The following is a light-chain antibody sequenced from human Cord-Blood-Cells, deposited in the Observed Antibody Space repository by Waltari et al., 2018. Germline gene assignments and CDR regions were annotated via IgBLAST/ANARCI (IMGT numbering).Light chain of an antibody. CDR2: AAS. Sequence: IQMTQSPSSLSASVGDRVTITCRASQSISSYLNWYQQKPGQAPKLLIYAASSLQSGVPSRFSGSGSGTDFTLTISSLQPEDFATYYCQQSYSTPPTFGGGTKVEIK. V-gene: IGKV1-39*01. CDR1: QSISSY. J-gene: IGKJ4*01. CDR3: QQSYSTPPT.